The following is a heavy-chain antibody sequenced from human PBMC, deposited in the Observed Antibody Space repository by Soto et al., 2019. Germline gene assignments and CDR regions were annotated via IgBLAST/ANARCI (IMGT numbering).Heavy chain of an antibody. CDR1: GFTFSIYA. Sequence: GSLRLSCAASGFTFSIYAMSWVRQAPGKGLEWVSAISGSGGSTYYADSVKGRFTISRDNSKNTLYLQMNSLRAEDTAVYYCAKELRFLTGYGMDVWGQGTTVTVSS. CDR3: AKELRFLTGYGMDV. CDR2: ISGSGGST. V-gene: IGHV3-23*01. D-gene: IGHD3-3*01. J-gene: IGHJ6*02.